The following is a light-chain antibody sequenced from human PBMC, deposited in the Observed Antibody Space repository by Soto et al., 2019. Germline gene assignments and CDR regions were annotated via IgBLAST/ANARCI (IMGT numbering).Light chain of an antibody. V-gene: IGKV3-15*01. J-gene: IGKJ1*01. CDR2: GAS. Sequence: EIVMTQSPATLSVSPGERATLSCRASQSVSSSLAWFQQKPGQAPRLLIYGASTRATGIPARFSGSGSGTEFTLTISSLQSEDSAVYYCQQYNHWWTFGQGTKVVIK. CDR1: QSVSSS. CDR3: QQYNHWWT.